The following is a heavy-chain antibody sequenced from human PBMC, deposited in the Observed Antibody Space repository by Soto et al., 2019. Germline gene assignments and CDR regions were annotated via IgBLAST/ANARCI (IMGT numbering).Heavy chain of an antibody. V-gene: IGHV4-30-4*01. CDR3: AFASNSGSLGHYFDY. D-gene: IGHD3-10*01. CDR2: IYYSGST. J-gene: IGHJ4*02. CDR1: GGSISTGDHY. Sequence: QVRLQESGPGLVKPSQTLSLTCRVSGGSISTGDHYWSWIRQSPGKGLEWIGYIYYSGSTLYNTSLMSRLRISLDTSTNQVSLNLNSVTAADTAGYYCAFASNSGSLGHYFDYWGQGLLVTVSS.